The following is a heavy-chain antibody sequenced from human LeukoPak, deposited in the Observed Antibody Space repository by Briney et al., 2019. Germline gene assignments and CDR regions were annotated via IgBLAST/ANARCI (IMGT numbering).Heavy chain of an antibody. V-gene: IGHV1-2*02. CDR2: MNPNSDET. CDR1: GYTFTDYY. Sequence: ASVKVSCRTSGYTFTDYYLHWVRQAPGQGLGWMGWMNPNSDETDYARKFRGRVTLTTDTSTSTAYMELRSLRSDDTAVYYCARGKGDGYIYFWFDPWGQGTLVTVSS. CDR3: ARGKGDGYIYFWFDP. D-gene: IGHD5-24*01. J-gene: IGHJ5*02.